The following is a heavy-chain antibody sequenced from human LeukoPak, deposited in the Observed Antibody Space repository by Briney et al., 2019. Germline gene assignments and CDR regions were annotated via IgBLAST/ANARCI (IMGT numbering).Heavy chain of an antibody. J-gene: IGHJ4*02. CDR3: ARDSGMVRGTVDY. CDR2: INPNSGGT. CDR1: GYTFIGYY. V-gene: IGHV1-2*02. D-gene: IGHD3-10*01. Sequence: ASVKVSCKASGYTFIGYYMHWVRQAPGQGLEWMGWINPNSGGTNYAQKFQGRVTMTRDRSISTAYMELSRLRSDDTAVYYCARDSGMVRGTVDYWGQGTLVTVSS.